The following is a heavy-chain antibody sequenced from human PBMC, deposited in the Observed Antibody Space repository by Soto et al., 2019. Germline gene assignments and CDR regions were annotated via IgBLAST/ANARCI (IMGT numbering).Heavy chain of an antibody. CDR2: VYYNGIT. V-gene: IGHV4-59*11. Sequence: SETMSLTCTVSGGSINNHYWSWIRQPTGKGLEWLGYVYYNGITNYNPSLKSRVTMSVDTSKNQVSLNLTSLTAADTATYYCARDNWYSEYWGQGIPVTVSS. J-gene: IGHJ4*02. CDR1: GGSINNHY. D-gene: IGHD1-20*01. CDR3: ARDNWYSEY.